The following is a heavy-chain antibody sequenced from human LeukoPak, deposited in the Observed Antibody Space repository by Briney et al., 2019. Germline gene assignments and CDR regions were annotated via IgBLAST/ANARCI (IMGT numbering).Heavy chain of an antibody. CDR3: ARGSLQQLVPGYNWFDP. J-gene: IGHJ5*02. CDR2: IYHSGST. V-gene: IGHV4-38-2*02. D-gene: IGHD6-6*01. Sequence: SETLSLTCTVSGYSISSGYYWGWIRQPPGKGLEGIGGIYHSGSTYYNPSLKSRVTISVDTSKNQFSLKLSSVTAADTAVYYCARGSLQQLVPGYNWFDPWGQGTLVTVSS. CDR1: GYSISSGYY.